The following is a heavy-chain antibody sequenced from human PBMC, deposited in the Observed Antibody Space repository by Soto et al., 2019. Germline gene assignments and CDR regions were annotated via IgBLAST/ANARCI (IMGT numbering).Heavy chain of an antibody. J-gene: IGHJ6*01. D-gene: IGHD2-21*02. CDR3: GKYVTGTSYGLDV. CDR1: GFTFSSYA. Sequence: QLLESGGGLVQPGGSLRLSCAASGFTFSSYAMNWVRQAPGEGLEWVSGISDSGGSTYYADSVRGRFTISRDNCKNTLYLQMNSLRAGETAVYYCGKYVTGTSYGLDVWGQGTTVTVSS. CDR2: ISDSGGST. V-gene: IGHV3-23*01.